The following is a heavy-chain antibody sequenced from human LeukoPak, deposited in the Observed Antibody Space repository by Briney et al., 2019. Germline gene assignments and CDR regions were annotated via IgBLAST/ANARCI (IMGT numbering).Heavy chain of an antibody. V-gene: IGHV3-21*01. CDR1: GFTSSSYS. Sequence: PGGSLRLSCAASGFTSSSYSMNWVRQAPGKGLEWVSSISSSSSYIYYADSVKGRFTISRDNAKNSLYLQMNSLRAEDTAVYYCARDFSSSWYSGTGYWGQGTLVTVSS. CDR2: ISSSSSYI. J-gene: IGHJ4*02. CDR3: ARDFSSSWYSGTGY. D-gene: IGHD6-13*01.